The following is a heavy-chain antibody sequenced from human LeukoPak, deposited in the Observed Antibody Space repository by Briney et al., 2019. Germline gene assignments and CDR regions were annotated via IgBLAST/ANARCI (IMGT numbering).Heavy chain of an antibody. V-gene: IGHV4-34*01. Sequence: SETLSLTCAVYGGSFSGYYWSWIRQPPGKGLEWIGEIYHSGSTNYNPSLKSRVTISVDKSKNQFSLKLSSVTAADTAVYYCARVGIRDYYDSSGYGEPWGQGTLVTVSS. J-gene: IGHJ5*02. CDR3: ARVGIRDYYDSSGYGEP. CDR2: IYHSGST. CDR1: GGSFSGYY. D-gene: IGHD3-22*01.